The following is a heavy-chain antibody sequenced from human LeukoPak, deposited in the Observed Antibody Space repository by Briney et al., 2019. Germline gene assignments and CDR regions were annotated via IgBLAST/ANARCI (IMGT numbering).Heavy chain of an antibody. J-gene: IGHJ4*02. D-gene: IGHD3-22*01. CDR2: IYYGGST. V-gene: IGHV4-59*01. CDR3: ARVHYDSNAYYSAY. Sequence: SETLSLTCTVSGGSISGYYWSWIRQPPGKGLEWVGYIYYGGSTNYNPSLMSRLTISVDTSKNQVSLKLSSVTAADTAMYYCARVHYDSNAYYSAYWGQGTLVTVSS. CDR1: GGSISGYY.